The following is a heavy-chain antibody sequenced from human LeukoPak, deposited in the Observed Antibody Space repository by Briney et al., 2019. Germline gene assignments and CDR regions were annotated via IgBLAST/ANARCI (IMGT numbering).Heavy chain of an antibody. V-gene: IGHV1-69*04. CDR1: GGTFSSYT. CDR2: IIPILGIA. D-gene: IGHD6-13*01. J-gene: IGHJ4*02. Sequence: ASVKVSCKXSGGTFSSYTISWVRQAPGQGLEWMGRIIPILGIANYAQKFQGRVTITADKSTSTAYMELSSLRSDDTAVYYCAREVSRSCDYWGQGTLVTVSS. CDR3: AREVSRSCDY.